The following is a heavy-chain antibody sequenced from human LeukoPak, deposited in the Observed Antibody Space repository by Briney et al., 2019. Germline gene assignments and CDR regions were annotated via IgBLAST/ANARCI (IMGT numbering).Heavy chain of an antibody. CDR2: INQDGGTR. CDR1: GFTFSNTW. V-gene: IGHV3-7*01. Sequence: WGTLRLSCAASGFTFSNTWMAWVRQAPGKGLEWVANINQDGGTRQYADSVRGRFTISRDNAKNSLYLEMNSLRAEDTGLYHCARDMKGNLDYWGQGTLVTAPS. J-gene: IGHJ4*02. CDR3: ARDMKGNLDY. D-gene: IGHD3-16*01.